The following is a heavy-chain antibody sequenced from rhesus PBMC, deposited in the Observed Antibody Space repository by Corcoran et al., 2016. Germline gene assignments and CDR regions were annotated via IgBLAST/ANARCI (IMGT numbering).Heavy chain of an antibody. D-gene: IGHD6-13*01. V-gene: IGHV4-80*01. CDR3: ARGSIAGGPDSDY. CDR2: SHGNSWST. Sequence: QVQLQESGPGLMKPSETLSLSCAVSGASFTSYWGSWIRQPPGKGLEWICESHGNSWSTNYNPSLKSRVTISQDASKNQFSLTLSSVTAADTAVYYCARGSIAGGPDSDYWGQGVLVTVSS. J-gene: IGHJ4*01. CDR1: GASFTSYW.